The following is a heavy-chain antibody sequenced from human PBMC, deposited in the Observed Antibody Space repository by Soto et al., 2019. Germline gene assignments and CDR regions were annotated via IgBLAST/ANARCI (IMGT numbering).Heavy chain of an antibody. Sequence: SGPTLVKPTQTLTLTCTFSGFSLSTSGVGVGWIRQPPGKALEWLALIYWDDDKRYSPSLKSRLTITKDTSKNQVVLTMTNMDPVDTATYYCAHRLERLDYSTYREDNWFDPWGQGTLVTVSS. CDR3: AHRLERLDYSTYREDNWFDP. V-gene: IGHV2-5*02. CDR2: IYWDDDK. J-gene: IGHJ5*02. CDR1: GFSLSTSGVG. D-gene: IGHD6-13*01.